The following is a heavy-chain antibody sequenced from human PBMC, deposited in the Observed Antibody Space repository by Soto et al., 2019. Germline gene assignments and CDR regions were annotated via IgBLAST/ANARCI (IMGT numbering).Heavy chain of an antibody. J-gene: IGHJ5*02. Sequence: QVHLQESGPXLXXXSQTLSLTCSVNGDSINSDSVYWSWIRQSPGKGLEYIGYITYNGRTFYNPAIKSRVTMSVDTPKNQFSLAVRSVPAADTAVYYCARERQVGPSSGRFDPWGQGTLVTVST. CDR3: ARERQVGPSSGRFDP. V-gene: IGHV4-31*03. CDR2: ITYNGRT. CDR1: GDSINSDSVY.